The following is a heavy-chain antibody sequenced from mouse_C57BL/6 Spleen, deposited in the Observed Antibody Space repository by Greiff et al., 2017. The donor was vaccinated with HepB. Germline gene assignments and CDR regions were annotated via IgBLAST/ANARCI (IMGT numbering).Heavy chain of an antibody. V-gene: IGHV1-26*01. CDR1: GYTFTDYY. Sequence: EVQLQQSGPELVKPGASVKISCKASGYTFTDYYMNWVKQSHGKSLEWIGDINPNNGGTSYNQKFKGKATLTVDKSSSTAYMELRSLTSEDSAVYYCARGGETAQDYFDYWGQGTTLTVSS. CDR2: INPNNGGT. CDR3: ARGGETAQDYFDY. D-gene: IGHD3-2*02. J-gene: IGHJ2*01.